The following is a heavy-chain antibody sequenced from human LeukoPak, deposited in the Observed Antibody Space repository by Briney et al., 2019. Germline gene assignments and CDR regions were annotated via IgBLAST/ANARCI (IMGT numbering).Heavy chain of an antibody. CDR1: GGSISSYY. Sequence: SETLSLTCTVSGGSISSYYWSWIRQPAGKGLEWIGRIYTSGSTNYNPSLKSRVTISVDTSKNQFSLKLSSVTAAETAVYHCAREGTYRYGYNEYHSYMDIWGKGPTVTVSS. V-gene: IGHV4-4*07. D-gene: IGHD5-18*01. CDR2: IYTSGST. CDR3: AREGTYRYGYNEYHSYMDI. J-gene: IGHJ6*04.